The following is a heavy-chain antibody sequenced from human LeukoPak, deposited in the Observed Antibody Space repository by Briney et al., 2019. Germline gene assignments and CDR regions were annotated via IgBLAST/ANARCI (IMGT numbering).Heavy chain of an antibody. D-gene: IGHD5-12*01. J-gene: IGHJ5*02. Sequence: SETLSLTCTVSGGSISSYYWSWIRQPPGKGLEWIGYIYYSGSTYYNPSLKSRVTISVDTSKNQFSLKLSSVTAADTAVYYCARGGGYDSEAWFDPWGQGTLVTVSS. CDR2: IYYSGST. V-gene: IGHV4-30-4*08. CDR3: ARGGGYDSEAWFDP. CDR1: GGSISSYY.